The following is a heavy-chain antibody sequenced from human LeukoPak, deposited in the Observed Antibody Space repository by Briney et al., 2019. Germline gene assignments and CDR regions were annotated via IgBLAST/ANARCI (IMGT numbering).Heavy chain of an antibody. CDR3: ATSGGDWFDP. CDR1: GDSMSSSPYY. V-gene: IGHV4-39*07. J-gene: IGHJ5*02. CDR2: IYNSGGT. Sequence: SETLSLTCTVSGDSMSSSPYYWGWIRQPPGRGLEWIGNIYNSGGTYYNPSLKSRVTTLVDTSKNQFSLKLNSVTAADTAFYYCATSGGDWFDPWGQGTLVTVSS. D-gene: IGHD3-16*01.